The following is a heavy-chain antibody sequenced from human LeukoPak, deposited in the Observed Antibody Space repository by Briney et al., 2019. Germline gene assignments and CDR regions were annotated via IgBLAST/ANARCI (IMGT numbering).Heavy chain of an antibody. CDR2: IYYSGST. CDR3: ARDPNSSRAFDI. J-gene: IGHJ3*02. Sequence: PSETLSLTCTVAGGSVNSGSYYWSWIRQPPGKGLEWIGYIYYSGSTDYNPSLRSRVTISVDMSKNQVSLKLTSVIAADAAVYYCARDPNSSRAFDIWGQGTMVTVSS. CDR1: GGSVNSGSYY. D-gene: IGHD6-19*01. V-gene: IGHV4-61*01.